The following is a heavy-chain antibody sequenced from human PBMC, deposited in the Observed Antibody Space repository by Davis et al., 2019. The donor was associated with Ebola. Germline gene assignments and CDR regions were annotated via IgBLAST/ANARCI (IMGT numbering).Heavy chain of an antibody. CDR2: INTNTGNP. CDR3: ARDLHEYSSLYYYGMDV. D-gene: IGHD6-6*01. CDR1: GYSFNTYG. V-gene: IGHV7-4-1*02. Sequence: ASVKVSCKASGYSFNTYGLSWVRQAPGQGLEWMGWINTNTGNPTYAQGFTGRFVFSLDTSVSTAYLQISSLKAEDTAVYYCARDLHEYSSLYYYGMDVWGKGTTVTVSS. J-gene: IGHJ6*04.